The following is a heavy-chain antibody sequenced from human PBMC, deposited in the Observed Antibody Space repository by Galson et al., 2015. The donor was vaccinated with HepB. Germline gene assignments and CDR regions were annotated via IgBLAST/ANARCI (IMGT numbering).Heavy chain of an antibody. J-gene: IGHJ4*02. CDR2: IYSGGNT. Sequence: SLRLSCAASGFTVSSNYMSWVRQAPGRGLECVSVIYSGGNTYYADSVRGRFIISRDISKNTLYLQIDSLRVEDTAVYYCARGYSRSWYSGLGFWGQGTLVTVSS. CDR3: ARGYSRSWYSGLGF. CDR1: GFTVSSNY. D-gene: IGHD6-13*01. V-gene: IGHV3-53*01.